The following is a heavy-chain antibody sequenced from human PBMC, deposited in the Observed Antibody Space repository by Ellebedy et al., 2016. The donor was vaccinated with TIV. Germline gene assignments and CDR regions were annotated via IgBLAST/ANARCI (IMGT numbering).Heavy chain of an antibody. J-gene: IGHJ4*02. V-gene: IGHV4-31*03. CDR3: ANGGSLSYGIFDY. CDR2: VYHLGNT. CDR1: GASISDVGSY. Sequence: LRLSXTISGASISDVGSYWSWIRQLPGKGLEWIGYVYHLGNTYYTPSLKSRVAISVDSSKNQFSLRLNSVTAADTGVYYCANGGSLSYGIFDYWGQGNLVTVSS. D-gene: IGHD3-16*01.